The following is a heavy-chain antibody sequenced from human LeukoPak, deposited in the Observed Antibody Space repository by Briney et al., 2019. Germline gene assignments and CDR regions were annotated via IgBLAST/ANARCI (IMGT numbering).Heavy chain of an antibody. Sequence: ASVKVSCKASGYTFTDYYIHWVRQAPGQGLEWMEWFNPNSGDTDYAQKFQDRVIMTRDTSINTAYIELSSLRSDDTAVYYCARGRRILWRDPNAGDFFDYWGQGTLVTVSS. CDR3: ARGRRILWRDPNAGDFFDY. CDR2: FNPNSGDT. J-gene: IGHJ4*02. D-gene: IGHD2/OR15-2a*01. V-gene: IGHV1-2*02. CDR1: GYTFTDYY.